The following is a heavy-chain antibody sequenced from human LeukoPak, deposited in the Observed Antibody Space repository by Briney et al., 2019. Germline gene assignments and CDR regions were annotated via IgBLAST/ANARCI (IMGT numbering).Heavy chain of an antibody. CDR3: AKDRPVTTEFSDY. V-gene: IGHV3-11*05. D-gene: IGHD4-17*01. CDR2: ISSDSSFT. J-gene: IGHJ4*02. Sequence: GGSLRLSCAACGYTFSDYYINWIRQAPGKGLEWLSYISSDSSFTSYADSVKGRFTISRDNSKNSLYLQMYSLRTEDTAVYYYAKDRPVTTEFSDYWGQGTLVTVSS. CDR1: GYTFSDYY.